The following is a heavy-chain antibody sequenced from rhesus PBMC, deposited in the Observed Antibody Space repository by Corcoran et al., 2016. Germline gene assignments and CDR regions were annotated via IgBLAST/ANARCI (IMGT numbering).Heavy chain of an antibody. D-gene: IGHD1-26*01. CDR3: ARSGRTGYNYYFDY. V-gene: IGHV4-73*01. CDR2: IDGNRAST. Sequence: QVKLQQWGEGLVKPSETLSLTCAVYGGSISGYYWSWIRQPPGKGLEWIGNIDGNRASTNYNPARKNRGTISKDTSKNQFSLKRRSVTAADTAVYYCARSGRTGYNYYFDYWGQGVLVTVSS. CDR1: GGSISGYY. J-gene: IGHJ4*01.